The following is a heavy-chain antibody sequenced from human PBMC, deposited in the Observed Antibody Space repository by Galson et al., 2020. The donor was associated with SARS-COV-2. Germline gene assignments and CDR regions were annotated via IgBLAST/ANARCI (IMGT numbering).Heavy chain of an antibody. Sequence: GGSLRLSCAASGFTFRNYGMHWVRQAPGKGPEWVSFIEYDGIKKYYADSVKGRFTISRDISMNTLYLQMSSLRPEDTALYYCAKPYMWGTSRPKGFGDWGQGTLVTVSS. CDR2: IEYDGIKK. J-gene: IGHJ4*02. CDR1: GFTFRNYG. V-gene: IGHV3-30*02. CDR3: AKPYMWGTSRPKGFGD. D-gene: IGHD3-16*02.